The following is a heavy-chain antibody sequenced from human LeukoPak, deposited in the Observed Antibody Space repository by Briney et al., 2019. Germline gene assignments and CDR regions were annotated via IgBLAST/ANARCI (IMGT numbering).Heavy chain of an antibody. CDR1: GFTFSTYW. V-gene: IGHV3-74*01. CDR2: GSGDGSTT. CDR3: ARDADGPGSLIDY. J-gene: IGHJ4*02. Sequence: GGSLRLSCAASGFTFSTYWMQWVRQAPGKGLEWVSRGSGDGSTTTYADSVKGRFTISRDNGKNTLYLQMNSLRAEDTAVYYCARDADGPGSLIDYWGQGTLVTVSS. D-gene: IGHD1-14*01.